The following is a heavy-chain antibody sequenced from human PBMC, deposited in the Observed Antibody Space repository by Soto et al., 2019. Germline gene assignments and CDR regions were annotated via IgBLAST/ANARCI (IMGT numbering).Heavy chain of an antibody. V-gene: IGHV1-69*01. D-gene: IGHD2-8*01. Sequence: QVQLVQSGAEVKKPGSSVKVSCKASGGTFSSYAISCVRQAPGHGLEWMGGIIPIFGTANNAQKFQGRVTITADESTSTAYMELSRLRSDDTAVYYCTRGRRPHCTNGVCYGDYWGQGTLVTVSS. CDR1: GGTFSSYA. CDR3: TRGRRPHCTNGVCYGDY. CDR2: IIPIFGTA. J-gene: IGHJ4*02.